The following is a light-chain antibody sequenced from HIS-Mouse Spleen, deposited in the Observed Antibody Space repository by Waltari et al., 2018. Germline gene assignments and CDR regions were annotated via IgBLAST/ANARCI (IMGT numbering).Light chain of an antibody. Sequence: SYELTQPPSVSVSPGQTARITCSGDALPKKYAYWYQQMSGQAPELVIYEDSIRPSGIPKRFSGSSSGTMATLTISGAQVEDEADYYCYSTDSSGNHRVFGGGTKLTVL. CDR3: YSTDSSGNHRV. V-gene: IGLV3-10*01. CDR1: ALPKKY. J-gene: IGLJ2*01. CDR2: EDS.